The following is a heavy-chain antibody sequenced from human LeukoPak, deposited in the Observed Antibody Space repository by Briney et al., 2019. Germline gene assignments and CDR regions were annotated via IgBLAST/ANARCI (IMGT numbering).Heavy chain of an antibody. D-gene: IGHD3-22*01. CDR1: GGSFSGYH. V-gene: IGHV4-34*01. CDR2: INHSGST. CDR3: ARPHDSSGRGYFDY. Sequence: PSETLSLTCAVYGGSFSGYHWSWMRQPPGKGLEWIGEINHSGSTNYNPSLKTRVTISVDTSKNQFSLKLSSVTAADTAVYYCARPHDSSGRGYFDYWGQGTLVTVSS. J-gene: IGHJ4*02.